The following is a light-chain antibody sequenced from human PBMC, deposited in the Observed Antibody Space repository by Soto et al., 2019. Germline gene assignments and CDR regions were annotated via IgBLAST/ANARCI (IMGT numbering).Light chain of an antibody. CDR3: QSFDLSLSCPI. CDR2: HNN. CDR1: SSNIGAGYD. V-gene: IGLV1-40*01. Sequence: QSVLTQPPSVSGAPGQTVPISCTGSSSNIGAGYDVHWCQHLPGTAPKLLIYHNNIRPSGVPDRFSGSKSGTSASLAITGLQAEDEADYYCQSFDLSLSCPIFCGGTKLTVL. J-gene: IGLJ2*01.